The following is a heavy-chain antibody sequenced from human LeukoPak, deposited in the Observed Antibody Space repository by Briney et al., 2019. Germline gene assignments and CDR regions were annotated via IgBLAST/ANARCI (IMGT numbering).Heavy chain of an antibody. V-gene: IGHV4-4*07. Sequence: SETLSLTCIVSGGSISSYYWSWIRQPAGKGLEWIGRIYTSETTNYNPSLKSRVTMSVDTSKNQFSLKLSSVTAADTAVYYCARALLPYYDILTGYYKHPIDAFDIWGQGTMVTVSS. D-gene: IGHD3-9*01. CDR1: GGSISSYY. CDR3: ARALLPYYDILTGYYKHPIDAFDI. CDR2: IYTSETT. J-gene: IGHJ3*02.